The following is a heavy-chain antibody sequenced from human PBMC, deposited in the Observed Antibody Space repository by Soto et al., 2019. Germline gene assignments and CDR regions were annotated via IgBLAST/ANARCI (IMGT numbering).Heavy chain of an antibody. V-gene: IGHV1-69*13. Sequence: SLKVSCKASGGTFSSYAISWGRQPPRQELEWMGGIIPIFGTANYAQKFQGRVTITADESTSTAYRLLSSLRSEDTAVYYCESGGIAAAGIPFDYWGQGTLVTVSS. D-gene: IGHD6-13*01. CDR1: GGTFSSYA. CDR2: IIPIFGTA. CDR3: ESGGIAAAGIPFDY. J-gene: IGHJ4*02.